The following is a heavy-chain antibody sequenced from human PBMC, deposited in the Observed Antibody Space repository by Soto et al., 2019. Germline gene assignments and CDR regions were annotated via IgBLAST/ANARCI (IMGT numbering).Heavy chain of an antibody. J-gene: IGHJ6*02. CDR1: GFTFSSYA. Sequence: GGSLRLSCSASGFTFSSYAMHWVRQAPGKGLEYVSAISSNGGSTYYADSVKGRFTISRDNSKNILYLQMSSLRAEDTAVYYCVKGRKGWNLSRGSYGMDVWGQGTTVTVSS. CDR2: ISSNGGST. V-gene: IGHV3-64D*08. D-gene: IGHD1-7*01. CDR3: VKGRKGWNLSRGSYGMDV.